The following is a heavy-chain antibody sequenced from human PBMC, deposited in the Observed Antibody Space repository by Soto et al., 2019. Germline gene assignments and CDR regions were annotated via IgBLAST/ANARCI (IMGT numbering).Heavy chain of an antibody. D-gene: IGHD2-2*02. CDR1: GGTFSSYA. CDR3: ATVPAAILSPDY. Sequence: GASVKVSCKASGGTFSSYAISWVRQAPGQGLEWMGGIIPIFGTANYAQKFQGRVTITADESTSTAYMELSSLRSEDTAVHYCATVPAAILSPDYWGQGTLVTVSS. J-gene: IGHJ4*02. CDR2: IIPIFGTA. V-gene: IGHV1-69*13.